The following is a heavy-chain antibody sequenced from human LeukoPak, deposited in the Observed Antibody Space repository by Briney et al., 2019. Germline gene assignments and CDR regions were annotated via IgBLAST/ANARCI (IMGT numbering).Heavy chain of an antibody. CDR1: GFTFSSYA. Sequence: PGGSLRLSCAASGFTFSSYAMHWVRQAPGKGLEWVAVISYDGSNKYYADSVKGRFTISRDNSKNTLYLQMNSLRAEDTAVYYCARASDYGGLDYWGQGTLVPVSS. J-gene: IGHJ4*02. D-gene: IGHD4-23*01. CDR3: ARASDYGGLDY. V-gene: IGHV3-30*04. CDR2: ISYDGSNK.